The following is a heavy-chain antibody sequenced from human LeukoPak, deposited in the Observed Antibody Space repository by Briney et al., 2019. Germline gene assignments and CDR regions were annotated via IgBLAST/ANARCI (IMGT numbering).Heavy chain of an antibody. Sequence: GGSLRLSCTASGFTFSSYAMNWVRQAPGKGLEWVSSISTSPSATYYADSVKGRFTISRDNAKNSLYLQMSSLRDEDTAVYYCARGGTYCGDGCYGTNLWGQGTLVTVSS. CDR3: ARGGTYCGDGCYGTNL. CDR1: GFTFSSYA. V-gene: IGHV3-21*06. D-gene: IGHD2-21*02. CDR2: ISTSPSAT. J-gene: IGHJ5*02.